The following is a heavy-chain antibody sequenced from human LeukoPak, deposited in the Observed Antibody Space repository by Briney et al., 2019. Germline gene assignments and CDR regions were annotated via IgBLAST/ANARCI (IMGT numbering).Heavy chain of an antibody. J-gene: IGHJ4*02. V-gene: IGHV4-39*01. CDR3: ARQGYYDSRGLYYFDY. Sequence: SETLSLTCTVSGGSISSSSYYWGWIRQPPGKGLEWIGSIYYSGSTYYNPSLKSRVTISVDTSKNQFSLKLSSVTAAGTAVYYCARQGYYDSRGLYYFDYWGQGTLVTVSS. CDR2: IYYSGST. CDR1: GGSISSSSYY. D-gene: IGHD3-22*01.